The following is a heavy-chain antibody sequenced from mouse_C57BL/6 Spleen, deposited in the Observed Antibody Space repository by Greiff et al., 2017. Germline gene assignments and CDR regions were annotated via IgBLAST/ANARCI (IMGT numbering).Heavy chain of an antibody. CDR1: GFNIKDYY. J-gene: IGHJ3*01. CDR2: IDPEDGET. Sequence: EVQLQQSGAELVKPGASVKLSCTASGFNIKDYYMHWVKQRTEQGLEWIGRIDPEDGETKYAPKFQGKATITADTSSNTACLQLSSLTSEDTAVYFCARDYDAVAFFAYWGQRSLVTDSA. CDR3: ARDYDAVAFFAY. V-gene: IGHV14-2*01. D-gene: IGHD2-4*01.